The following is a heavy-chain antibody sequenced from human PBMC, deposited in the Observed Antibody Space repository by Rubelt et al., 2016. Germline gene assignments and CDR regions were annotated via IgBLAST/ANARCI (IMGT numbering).Heavy chain of an antibody. J-gene: IGHJ4*02. Sequence: GRSLRLSCAASGFTFSNYGMHWVRQAPGKGLEWVAIIWYDGGNKYYADSVKGRFTISRDNSTNTLYLQMNSLRAEDTAVYYCARDRNYYDSSGFSNVDYWGQGTLVTVSS. CDR2: IWYDGGNK. CDR1: GFTFSNYG. CDR3: ARDRNYYDSSGFSNVDY. V-gene: IGHV3-33*01. D-gene: IGHD3-22*01.